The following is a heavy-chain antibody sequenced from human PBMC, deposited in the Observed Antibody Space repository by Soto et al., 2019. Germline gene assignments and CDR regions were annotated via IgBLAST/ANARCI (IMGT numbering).Heavy chain of an antibody. D-gene: IGHD3-22*01. CDR1: GFTFSSYS. V-gene: IGHV3-48*02. CDR3: AGEYYYDSSGYAGHYGMDV. J-gene: IGHJ6*02. CDR2: ISSSSSTI. Sequence: GGSLRLSCAASGFTFSSYSMNWVRQAPGKGLEWVSYISSSSSTIYYADSVKGRFTISRDNAKNSLYLQMNGLRDEDTAVYYCAGEYYYDSSGYAGHYGMDVWGQGTTVTVSS.